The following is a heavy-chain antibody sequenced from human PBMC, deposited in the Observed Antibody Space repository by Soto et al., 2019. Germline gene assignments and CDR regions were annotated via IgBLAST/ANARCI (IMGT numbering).Heavy chain of an antibody. D-gene: IGHD2-2*01. CDR1: GFTFSSYA. CDR2: ISGSGGST. Sequence: GGSLRLSCAASGFTFSSYAMSWVRQAPGKGLEWVSAISGSGGSTYYADSVKGRFTISRDNSKNTLYLQMNSLRAEDTAVYYCAKVGIVVVPAARAWFDPWGQGTLVTVSS. J-gene: IGHJ5*02. V-gene: IGHV3-23*01. CDR3: AKVGIVVVPAARAWFDP.